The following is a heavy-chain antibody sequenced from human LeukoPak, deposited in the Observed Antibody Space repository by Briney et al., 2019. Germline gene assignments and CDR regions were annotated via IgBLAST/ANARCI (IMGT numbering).Heavy chain of an antibody. CDR2: IYYSGST. V-gene: IGHV4-31*03. D-gene: IGHD4-17*01. J-gene: IGHJ4*02. CDR1: GGSISSGGYY. Sequence: SETLSLTCTVSGGSISSGGYYWSWIRQHPGKGLEWIGYIYYSGSTYHNPSLKSRVTISVDTSKNQFSLKLSSVTAADTAVYYCARDRKDYGDFDYWGQGTLVTVSS. CDR3: ARDRKDYGDFDY.